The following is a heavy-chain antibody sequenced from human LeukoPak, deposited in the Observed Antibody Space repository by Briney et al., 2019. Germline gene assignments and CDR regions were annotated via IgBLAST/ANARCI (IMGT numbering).Heavy chain of an antibody. D-gene: IGHD3-3*01. J-gene: IGHJ6*02. CDR1: GGSFSGYY. CDR3: ASTIFGEYYYYYGMDV. CDR2: INHSGST. Sequence: SETLSLTCGVYGGSFSGYYWSWIRQPPGKGLEWIGEINHSGSTNYNPSLKSRVTMSVDTSKNQFSLKLSSVTAADTAVYYCASTIFGEYYYYYGMDVWGQGTTVTVSS. V-gene: IGHV4-34*01.